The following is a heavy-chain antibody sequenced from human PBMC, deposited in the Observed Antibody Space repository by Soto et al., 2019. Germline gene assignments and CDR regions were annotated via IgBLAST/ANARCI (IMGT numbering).Heavy chain of an antibody. CDR2: INHSGTT. CDR1: GGSFSDYY. CDR3: ARAPGYCSSTSCYAGYYYYGMDV. V-gene: IGHV4-34*01. Sequence: SETLSLTCAVFGGSFSDYYWTWIRQPPGKGLEWIGEINHSGTTSYNPSLKSRLTISVDTSNNQFSLKLSSVTAADTAVYYCARAPGYCSSTSCYAGYYYYGMDVWGQGTTVTVSS. J-gene: IGHJ6*02. D-gene: IGHD2-2*03.